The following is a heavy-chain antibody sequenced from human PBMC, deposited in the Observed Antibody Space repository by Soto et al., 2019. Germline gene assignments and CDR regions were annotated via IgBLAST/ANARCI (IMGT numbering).Heavy chain of an antibody. V-gene: IGHV3-33*06. CDR2: IWYDGSNK. Sequence: PGGSLRLSCAASGFTFSSYGMHWVRQAPGKGLEWVAVIWYDGSNKYYADSVKGRFTISRDNSKNTLYLQMNSLRAEDTAVYYCAKEGAELLPPRYYYYGMDVWGQGTTVTVSS. CDR3: AKEGAELLPPRYYYYGMDV. J-gene: IGHJ6*02. CDR1: GFTFSSYG. D-gene: IGHD2-15*01.